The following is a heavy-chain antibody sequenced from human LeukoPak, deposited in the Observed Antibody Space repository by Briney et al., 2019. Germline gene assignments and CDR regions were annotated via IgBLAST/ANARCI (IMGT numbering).Heavy chain of an antibody. V-gene: IGHV3-74*01. CDR1: GFTFSSYW. CDR3: ARGPRSSGWYGGWFDY. D-gene: IGHD6-19*01. Sequence: GGSLRLSCAASGFTFSSYWMHWVRQAPGKGLVWVSRINSDGSSTSYADSVKGRFTISRDNAKNTLYLQMNSLRAEDTAVYYCARGPRSSGWYGGWFDYWGQGTLVTVSS. CDR2: INSDGSST. J-gene: IGHJ4*02.